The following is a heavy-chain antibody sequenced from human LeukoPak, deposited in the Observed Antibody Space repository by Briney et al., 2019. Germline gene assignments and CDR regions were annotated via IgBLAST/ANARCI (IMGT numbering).Heavy chain of an antibody. Sequence: GGSLRLSCAASGFTFSSYEMNWVRQAPGKGLEWLAAIFYDGSKEHYADTVKGRFTISRDNSKNTLYLQVNSLTADDTAVYYCARDQALYFSYGDYWGQGTLVTVSS. V-gene: IGHV3-33*08. CDR3: ARDQALYFSYGDY. CDR2: IFYDGSKE. J-gene: IGHJ4*02. D-gene: IGHD3-16*01. CDR1: GFTFSSYE.